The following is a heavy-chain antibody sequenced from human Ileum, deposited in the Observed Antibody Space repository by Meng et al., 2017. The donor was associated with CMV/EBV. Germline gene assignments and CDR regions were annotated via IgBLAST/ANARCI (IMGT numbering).Heavy chain of an antibody. V-gene: IGHV1-2*02. CDR2: INPNSGGT. CDR1: GYTFTGYY. D-gene: IGHD5-18*01. Sequence: ASVKVSCKASGYTFTGYYMHWVRQAPGQGLEWMGWINPNSGGTNYEQKFQGRVTMTRDTSITTAYMELSRLRSDDTAVYYCARAMVPRDYYYYGMDVWGQGTTVTVAS. J-gene: IGHJ6*02. CDR3: ARAMVPRDYYYYGMDV.